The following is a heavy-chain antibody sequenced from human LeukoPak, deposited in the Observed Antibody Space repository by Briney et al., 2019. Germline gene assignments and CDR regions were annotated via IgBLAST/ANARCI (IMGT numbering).Heavy chain of an antibody. Sequence: ASVKVSCKASGYTFTGYYMHWVRQAPGQGLEWMGWINPNSGGTNYAQKFQGRVTMTRDTSISTAYMELSRLRSDDTAVYYCARDSFIAAAGTLGGYWGQGTLVTVSS. CDR1: GYTFTGYY. J-gene: IGHJ4*02. D-gene: IGHD6-13*01. V-gene: IGHV1-2*02. CDR3: ARDSFIAAAGTLGGY. CDR2: INPNSGGT.